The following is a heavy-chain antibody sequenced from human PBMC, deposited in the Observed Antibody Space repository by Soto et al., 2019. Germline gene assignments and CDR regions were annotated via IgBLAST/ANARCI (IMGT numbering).Heavy chain of an antibody. CDR1: GLTFSSYP. D-gene: IGHD3-10*01. CDR3: AKDAVRGVPHFDY. CDR2: ISGSGGST. J-gene: IGHJ4*02. V-gene: IGHV3-23*01. Sequence: GGPLRFSCSASGLTFSSYPMTWGRQPPGKGLEWVSAISGSGGSTYYADSVKGRFTISRDNSKNTLYLQMNSLRAEDTAVYYCAKDAVRGVPHFDYWGQGTLVTVSS.